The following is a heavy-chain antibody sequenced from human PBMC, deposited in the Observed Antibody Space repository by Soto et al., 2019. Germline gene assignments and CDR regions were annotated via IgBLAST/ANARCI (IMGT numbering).Heavy chain of an antibody. CDR1: GGSVSSSSYY. D-gene: IGHD6-13*01. CDR3: ARHNRAAVGKFNWFDP. J-gene: IGHJ5*02. CDR2: VFYSGTT. V-gene: IGHV4-39*01. Sequence: SETLSLTCSVSGGSVSSSSYYWGWIRQPPGKGLEWIGSVFYSGTTYYNPSLKSRVTISVDTSKNQFSLKLSSVTAADTAVYYCARHNRAAVGKFNWFDPWGQGTLVTVSS.